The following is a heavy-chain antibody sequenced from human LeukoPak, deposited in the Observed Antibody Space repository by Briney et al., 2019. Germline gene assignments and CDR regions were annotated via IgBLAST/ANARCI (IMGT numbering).Heavy chain of an antibody. CDR1: GFTFDDYA. D-gene: IGHD1-26*01. CDR2: ITWNSYSM. CDR3: AKSVGATTGGFDY. V-gene: IGHV3-9*03. Sequence: GGSLRLSCAASGFTFDDYAMHWGRQAPGKGLEWVSGITWNSYSMGYADSVRGRFTITRDNAKNYLFLQMNSLRADDVALYYCAKSVGATTGGFDYWGQGTLVTVSS. J-gene: IGHJ4*02.